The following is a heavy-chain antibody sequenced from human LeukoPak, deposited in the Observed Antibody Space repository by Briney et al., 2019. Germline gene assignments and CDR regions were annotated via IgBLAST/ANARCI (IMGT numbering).Heavy chain of an antibody. J-gene: IGHJ4*02. CDR2: IWYDGSNK. V-gene: IGHV3-33*01. Sequence: GGSLRLSCAASGFTFSSYGMHWVRQAPGKGLEWVAVIWYDGSNKYYADSVKGRFTISRGNSKNTLYLQMSSLRAEDTAVYYCARDMVRGVFDYWGQGTLVTVSS. CDR1: GFTFSSYG. D-gene: IGHD3-10*01. CDR3: ARDMVRGVFDY.